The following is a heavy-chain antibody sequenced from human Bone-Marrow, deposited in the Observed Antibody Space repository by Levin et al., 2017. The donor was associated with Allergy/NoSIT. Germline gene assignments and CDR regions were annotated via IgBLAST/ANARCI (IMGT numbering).Heavy chain of an antibody. CDR2: IYGGGST. D-gene: IGHD1-1*01. CDR3: ATSYVGATGYFDY. Sequence: LSGGSLRLSCVVSELNVTRNYMNWVRQAPGKGLEWVSVIYGGGSTYYADSVRGRFTVSRDTSKNRLYLEMNSLRAEDTAVYYCATSYVGATGYFDYWGHGTLVTVSS. V-gene: IGHV3-53*01. CDR1: ELNVTRNY. J-gene: IGHJ4*01.